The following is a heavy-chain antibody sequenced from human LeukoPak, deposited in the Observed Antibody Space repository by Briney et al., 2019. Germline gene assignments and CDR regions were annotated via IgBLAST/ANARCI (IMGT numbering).Heavy chain of an antibody. CDR3: AIGGSGSYYTPSVLDY. V-gene: IGHV1-69*13. Sequence: GASVKVSCKASGYTFTSYGISWVRQAPGQGLEWMGGIIPIFGTANYAQKFQGRVTITADESTSTAYMELSSLRSEDTAVYYCAIGGSGSYYTPSVLDYWGQGTLVTVSS. J-gene: IGHJ4*02. D-gene: IGHD3-10*01. CDR1: GYTFTSYG. CDR2: IIPIFGTA.